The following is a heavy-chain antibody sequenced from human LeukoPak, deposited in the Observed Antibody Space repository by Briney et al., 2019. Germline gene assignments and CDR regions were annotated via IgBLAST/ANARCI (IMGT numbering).Heavy chain of an antibody. CDR3: ARASMVRGVIAHFDY. J-gene: IGHJ4*02. Sequence: PGGSLKLSCQASGFTFIAYSMHWVRQAPGKGLEWFSAFVPAVDTYIPGPVKGRFTLSRENAKTSLYLQMNSLRAGDTAVYYCARASMVRGVIAHFDYWGQGTLVTVSS. CDR2: FVPAVDT. D-gene: IGHD3-10*01. CDR1: GFTFIAYS. V-gene: IGHV3-13*01.